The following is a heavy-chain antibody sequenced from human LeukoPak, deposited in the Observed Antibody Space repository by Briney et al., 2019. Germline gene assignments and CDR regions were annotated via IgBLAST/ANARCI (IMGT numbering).Heavy chain of an antibody. D-gene: IGHD2-2*02. CDR3: AKTDCTSSSCYTIES. CDR2: ISWNSGST. V-gene: IGHV3-9*01. Sequence: GGSLRLSCAASGFTFDDYAMHWVRQAPGKGLEWVSGISWNSGSTYYADSVKGRFTISRDNSKNTLYLQMNSLRAEDTAVYYCAKTDCTSSSCYTIESWGQGTLVTVSS. CDR1: GFTFDDYA. J-gene: IGHJ4*02.